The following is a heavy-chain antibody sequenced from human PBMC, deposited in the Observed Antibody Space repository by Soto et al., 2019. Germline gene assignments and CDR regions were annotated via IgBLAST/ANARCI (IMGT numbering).Heavy chain of an antibody. CDR1: GGSISSGGYY. CDR3: ARDPGTYYYDSSGQDDAFDI. J-gene: IGHJ3*02. V-gene: IGHV4-31*03. CDR2: IYYSGST. D-gene: IGHD3-22*01. Sequence: SETLSLTCTVSGGSISSGGYYWSWIRQHPGKGLEWIGYIYYSGSTCYNPSLKSRVTISVDTSKNQFSLKLSSVTAADTAVYYCARDPGTYYYDSSGQDDAFDIWGQGTMVTVSS.